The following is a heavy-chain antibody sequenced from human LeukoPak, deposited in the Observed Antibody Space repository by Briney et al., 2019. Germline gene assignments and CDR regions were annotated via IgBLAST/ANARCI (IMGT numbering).Heavy chain of an antibody. CDR3: ARGDTSTFDY. D-gene: IGHD2-21*02. J-gene: IGHJ4*02. CDR2: IYHSGSN. V-gene: IGHV4-30-2*01. CDR1: GGSISSGGYS. Sequence: SETLSLTCAVSGGSISSGGYSWSWTGHPPGKGLECIGYIYHSGSNYYNPSLKSRVTISVDRSKNQFSLKLSSVTAADAAVYYCARGDTSTFDYWGQGTLVTVSS.